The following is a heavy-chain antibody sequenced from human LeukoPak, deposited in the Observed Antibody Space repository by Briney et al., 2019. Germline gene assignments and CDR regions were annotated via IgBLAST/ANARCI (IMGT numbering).Heavy chain of an antibody. V-gene: IGHV3-30*02. Sequence: PGGSLRLSCAASGFTFSSYGMHWVRQAPGKGLEWVAFIRYDGSNKYYADSVKGRFTISRDNSKNALYLQMNGLRAEDTAVYYCAKGLGWPPPNWFDPWGQGTPVTVSS. CDR2: IRYDGSNK. D-gene: IGHD6-19*01. J-gene: IGHJ5*02. CDR1: GFTFSSYG. CDR3: AKGLGWPPPNWFDP.